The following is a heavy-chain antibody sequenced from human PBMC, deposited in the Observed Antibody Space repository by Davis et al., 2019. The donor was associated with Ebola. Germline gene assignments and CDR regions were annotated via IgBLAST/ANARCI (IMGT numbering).Heavy chain of an antibody. V-gene: IGHV1-69*06. CDR3: ASRYDFTRLNGMDV. Sequence: AASVKVSCKASGGSFSSYAISWVRQAPGQGLAWLGEIIPIFGTTNFAQKFQGRITITADRPPSAAYMELSSLRSEDTAVYYCASRYDFTRLNGMDVWGQGTTVTVSS. J-gene: IGHJ6*02. CDR1: GGSFSSYA. D-gene: IGHD3-3*01. CDR2: IIPIFGTT.